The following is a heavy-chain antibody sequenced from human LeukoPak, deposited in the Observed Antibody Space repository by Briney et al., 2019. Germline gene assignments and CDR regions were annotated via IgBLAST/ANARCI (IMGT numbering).Heavy chain of an antibody. J-gene: IGHJ4*02. CDR1: GYTFTGYY. Sequence: ASVKVSCKASGYTFTGYYIHWVRQAPGQGLEWMGWINPNSGGTNYPQKFQGRVTMTRDTSISTAYMELSRLRSDDTAVYYCARDWGYSGYDWGLDSDCWGQGALVTVSS. D-gene: IGHD5-12*01. V-gene: IGHV1-2*02. CDR2: INPNSGGT. CDR3: ARDWGYSGYDWGLDSDC.